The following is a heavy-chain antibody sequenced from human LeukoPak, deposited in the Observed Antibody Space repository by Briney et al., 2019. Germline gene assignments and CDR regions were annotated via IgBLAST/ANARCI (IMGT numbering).Heavy chain of an antibody. V-gene: IGHV4-38-2*02. CDR1: GYSISSGYY. CDR3: TTLGLKQGYFDY. D-gene: IGHD1-1*01. Sequence: SETLSLACTVSGYSISSGYYWGWIRQPPGKGLEWIGSIYHSGSTYYNPSLKSRVTISVDTSKNQFSLKLSSVTAADTAVYYCTTLGLKQGYFDYWGQGTLVTVSS. J-gene: IGHJ4*02. CDR2: IYHSGST.